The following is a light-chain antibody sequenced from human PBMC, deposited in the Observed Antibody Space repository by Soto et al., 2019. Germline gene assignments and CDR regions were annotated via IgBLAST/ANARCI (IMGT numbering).Light chain of an antibody. V-gene: IGKV3-15*01. CDR1: QSVSSSY. CDR3: QQYNNWPRT. J-gene: IGKJ1*01. Sequence: DIVLTQSPGTLSLSPGERATLSCRASQSVSSSYLAWYQQKPGQAPRLLIYGASTRATGIPARFSGSGSGTGFTLTISSLQSEDFAVYYCQQYNNWPRTFGQGTKVDIK. CDR2: GAS.